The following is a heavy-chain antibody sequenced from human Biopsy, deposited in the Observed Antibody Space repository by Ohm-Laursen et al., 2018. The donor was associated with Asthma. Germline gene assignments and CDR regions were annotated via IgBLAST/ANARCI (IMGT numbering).Heavy chain of an antibody. CDR2: IIPIFGPT. J-gene: IGHJ4*02. Sequence: SVKVSCKASGGTFSSNSINWVRQAPGQGLEWMGRIIPIFGPTNYAQKFQGRVTISADDSTSTAYMELSSLSPEDTALYYCARGPEYVRSSGALDYWGQGTLVTVSS. V-gene: IGHV1-69*13. CDR1: GGTFSSNS. CDR3: ARGPEYVRSSGALDY. D-gene: IGHD2-2*01.